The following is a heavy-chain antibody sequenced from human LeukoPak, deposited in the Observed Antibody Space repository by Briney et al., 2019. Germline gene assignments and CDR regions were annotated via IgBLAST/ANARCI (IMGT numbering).Heavy chain of an antibody. J-gene: IGHJ4*02. CDR3: ARLGPASSGWPESFDY. CDR1: GFTFNSYW. D-gene: IGHD6-19*01. Sequence: PGGSLRLPCAASGFTFNSYWMNWVRQAPGKGLEWVANIKRDGSEKYYVDSVKGRFTIPRDNAKNSLDLQMNGLRVEDTAVYYCARLGPASSGWPESFDYWGQGTLVTVSS. V-gene: IGHV3-7*03. CDR2: IKRDGSEK.